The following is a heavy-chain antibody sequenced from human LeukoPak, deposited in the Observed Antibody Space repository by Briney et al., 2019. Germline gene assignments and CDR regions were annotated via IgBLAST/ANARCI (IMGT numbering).Heavy chain of an antibody. J-gene: IGHJ4*02. CDR2: TSYDGSNK. CDR1: GFTFSIYS. CDR3: AKEGPAAMYYFDN. D-gene: IGHD2-2*01. Sequence: PGGSLRLSCTASGFTFSIYSMHWVRQAPDKGLEWVAVTSYDGSNKYYADSVKGRFTISRDNSKNTLYLQMNSLRAEDTAVYYCAKEGPAAMYYFDNWGQGTPVTVSS. V-gene: IGHV3-30*04.